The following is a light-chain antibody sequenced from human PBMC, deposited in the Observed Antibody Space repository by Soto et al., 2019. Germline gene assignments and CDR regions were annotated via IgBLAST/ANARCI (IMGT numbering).Light chain of an antibody. CDR1: HSLSSSY. Sequence: EIVLTQSPGTLSLSLGERATLSCRASHSLSSSYLAWYQQRAGQAPRLLIYGTSIRATGIPDRFSGSGSGTDFTLTISRLEPEDFAVYYCQQYGNAPFTFGPGTKVDIK. V-gene: IGKV3-20*01. CDR3: QQYGNAPFT. CDR2: GTS. J-gene: IGKJ3*01.